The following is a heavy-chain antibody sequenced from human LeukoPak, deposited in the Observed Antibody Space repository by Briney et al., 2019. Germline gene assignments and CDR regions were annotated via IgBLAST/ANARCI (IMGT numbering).Heavy chain of an antibody. CDR3: AHRIVGAFDF. CDR2: IYWDDDK. D-gene: IGHD3-22*01. V-gene: IGHV2-5*02. Sequence: SGPTLVDPAQTLTLTCTFSGFPLSTSGVGVGWIRQPPGKALEWLALIYWDDDKRYSPSPKSRLTITKDTSKNQVVLTMTNMDPMDTATYYCAHRIVGAFDFWGQGALVTVSS. J-gene: IGHJ4*02. CDR1: GFPLSTSGVG.